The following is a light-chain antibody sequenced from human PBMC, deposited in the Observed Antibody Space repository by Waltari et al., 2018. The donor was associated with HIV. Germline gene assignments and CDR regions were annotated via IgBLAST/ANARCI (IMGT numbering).Light chain of an antibody. CDR1: TSNTGRNY. CDR3: ASWDDSLSVV. Sequence: QSPLTQPPSASGTPGQRDTISCSGSTSNTGRNYVSWYLQLPGTAPKLLTWRNNQRPSGVPDRFSGSKSGTSASLAISGLRSEDEADYYCASWDDSLSVVFGGGTKLTVL. CDR2: RNN. V-gene: IGLV1-47*01. J-gene: IGLJ2*01.